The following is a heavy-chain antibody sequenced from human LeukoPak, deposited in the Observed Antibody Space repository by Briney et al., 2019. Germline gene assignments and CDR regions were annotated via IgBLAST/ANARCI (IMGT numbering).Heavy chain of an antibody. Sequence: GASVKVSCKASGYTFTSYDINWVRQATGQGLEWMGWVNPSSGNTGYAQKFQGRVTMTRDTSISTAYMEPSSLRSEDTAVYYCARWHNRDYYYGMDVWGQGTTVTVSS. J-gene: IGHJ6*02. CDR2: VNPSSGNT. CDR3: ARWHNRDYYYGMDV. D-gene: IGHD1/OR15-1a*01. V-gene: IGHV1-8*01. CDR1: GYTFTSYD.